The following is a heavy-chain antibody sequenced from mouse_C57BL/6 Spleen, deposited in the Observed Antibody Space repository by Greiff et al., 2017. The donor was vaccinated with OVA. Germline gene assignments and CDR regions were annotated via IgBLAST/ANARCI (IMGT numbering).Heavy chain of an antibody. J-gene: IGHJ3*01. CDR3: TREGASRGFAY. CDR1: GFTFSSYA. D-gene: IGHD3-1*01. Sequence: EVKVVESGEGLVKPGGSLKLSCAASGFTFSSYAMSWVRQTPEKRLEWVAYISSGGDYIYYADTVKGRFTISRDNARNTLYLQMSSLKSEDTAMYYCTREGASRGFAYWGQGTLVTVSA. CDR2: ISSGGDYI. V-gene: IGHV5-9-1*02.